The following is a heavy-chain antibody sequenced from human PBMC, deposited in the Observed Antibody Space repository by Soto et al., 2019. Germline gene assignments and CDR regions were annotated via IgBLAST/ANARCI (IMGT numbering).Heavy chain of an antibody. CDR3: AKGDSSWVSWFDP. D-gene: IGHD6-19*01. J-gene: IGHJ5*02. CDR1: GYTFTAQY. Sequence: ASVKVSCKASGYTFTAQYLHWVRKAPGEGLEWMGWINPTTGATRYAQKFLGRVTMTRDTSMSTAYLEVRSLRPDDTAVYYCAKGDSSWVSWFDPWGQGTLVTVS. CDR2: INPTTGAT. V-gene: IGHV1-2*02.